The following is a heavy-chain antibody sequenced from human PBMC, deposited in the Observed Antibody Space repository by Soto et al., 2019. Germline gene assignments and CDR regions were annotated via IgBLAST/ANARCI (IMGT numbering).Heavy chain of an antibody. J-gene: IGHJ4*02. Sequence: EVQLVESGGDLVKPGEYLRLSCVASGITFSNAWLCWVRQAPGKGLEWVARVKRQTEGAKTDYAAPVKGRFTISRDDSKDTVYIQMNSLRIEDTAVYYCTTENWGRGDYWGQGTLVTVSS. CDR1: GITFSNAW. D-gene: IGHD7-27*01. V-gene: IGHV3-15*01. CDR3: TTENWGRGDY. CDR2: VKRQTEGAKT.